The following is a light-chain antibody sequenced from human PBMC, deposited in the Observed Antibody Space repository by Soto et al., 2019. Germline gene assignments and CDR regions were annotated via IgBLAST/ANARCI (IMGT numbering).Light chain of an antibody. CDR2: EVS. CDR1: SSDVGGYNY. CDR3: SSYAGSNRKVV. J-gene: IGLJ2*01. V-gene: IGLV2-8*01. Sequence: QSALTQPPSASGSPGQSVTISCTGTSSDVGGYNYVSWYQQHPGKAPKLMIYEVSKRPSGVPDRFSGSKSGNTASLTVSGLQAEDEADYYCSSYAGSNRKVVFGGGTKDTVL.